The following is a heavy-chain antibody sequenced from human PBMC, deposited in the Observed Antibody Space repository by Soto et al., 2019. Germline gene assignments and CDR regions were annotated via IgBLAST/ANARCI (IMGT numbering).Heavy chain of an antibody. CDR2: IYYSGTT. D-gene: IGHD5-18*01. J-gene: IGHJ4*02. CDR3: ASRDVDTTLVWNEY. V-gene: IGHV4-31*03. Sequence: QVHLQESGPGLVKPSQTLALTCTVSGGSISSGGYYWYWVRQHPEKGLEWIGFIYYSGTTYYNPSLKSRVTMSVDTSKNQFSLKLRSVTSADTAVYYCASRDVDTTLVWNEYWGQGSLVVVSS. CDR1: GGSISSGGYY.